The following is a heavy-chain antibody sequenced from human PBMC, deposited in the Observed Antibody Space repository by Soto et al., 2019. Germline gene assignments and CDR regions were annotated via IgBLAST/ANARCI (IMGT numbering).Heavy chain of an antibody. CDR2: IYSGGST. D-gene: IGHD6-19*01. V-gene: IGHV3-53*01. CDR1: GFIVSSFY. J-gene: IGHJ3*01. CDR3: AKSGGNGWFADAFDV. Sequence: GGSLRLSCAGSGFIVSSFYMSWVRQAPGKGLEWISVIYSGGSTYYADSVKGRFTISRDNSENTLYLQLNSLRAEDTAVYYCAKSGGNGWFADAFDVWSQGPMVTVSS.